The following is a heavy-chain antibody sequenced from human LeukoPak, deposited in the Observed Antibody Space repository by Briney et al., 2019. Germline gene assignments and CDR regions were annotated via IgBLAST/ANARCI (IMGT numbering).Heavy chain of an antibody. Sequence: GGSLRLSCAASGFIFSSYSMNWVRQAPGKGLERVSSISDSRDYIYYADSVKGRFSISTDNAKNSLSLQMNSLRAEDTAVYYCARWGKLHYPFDDWGQGTLVTAYS. CDR2: ISDSRDYI. CDR1: GFIFSSYS. D-gene: IGHD7-27*01. V-gene: IGHV3-21*01. J-gene: IGHJ4*02. CDR3: ARWGKLHYPFDD.